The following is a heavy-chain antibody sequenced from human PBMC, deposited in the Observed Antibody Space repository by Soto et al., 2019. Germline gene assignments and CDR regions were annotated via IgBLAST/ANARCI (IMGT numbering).Heavy chain of an antibody. Sequence: PGGSLRLSCAASGSIFRGYGMHWVRQDPGKGLEWVAVIRYDGSNTYYADSVKGRFTISRDNSKNTLYLQMNSLRAEDTAVYYCAKDRLIMQQLVNFDYWGQGTLVTVSS. CDR3: AKDRLIMQQLVNFDY. D-gene: IGHD6-13*01. CDR1: GSIFRGYG. V-gene: IGHV3-33*06. J-gene: IGHJ4*02. CDR2: IRYDGSNT.